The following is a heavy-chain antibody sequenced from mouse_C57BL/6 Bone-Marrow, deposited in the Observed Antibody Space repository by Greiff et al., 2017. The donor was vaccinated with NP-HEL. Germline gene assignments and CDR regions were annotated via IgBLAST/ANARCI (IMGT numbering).Heavy chain of an antibody. D-gene: IGHD4-1*02. J-gene: IGHJ2*01. CDR3: GTTEPYSFDY. Sequence: VQLQQSGPELVKPGASVKISCKASGYTFTDYYMNWVKQSHGKSLEWIGDINPNNGGTSYNQKFKGKATLTVDKSSSTAYMELRSLTSEDSAVYYCGTTEPYSFDYWGQGTTLTVSS. V-gene: IGHV1-26*01. CDR1: GYTFTDYY. CDR2: INPNNGGT.